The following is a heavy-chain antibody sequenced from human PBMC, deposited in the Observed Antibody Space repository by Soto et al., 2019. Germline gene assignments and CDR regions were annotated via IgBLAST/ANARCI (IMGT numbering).Heavy chain of an antibody. J-gene: IGHJ6*02. CDR1: GFTFSSYW. Sequence: CAASGFTFSSYWMSWVRQAPGKGLEWVANIKQDGSEKYYVDSVKGRFTISRDNAKNSLYLQMNSLRAEDTAVYYCAREKYSYGYYYGMDVWGQGTTVTVS. V-gene: IGHV3-7*01. D-gene: IGHD5-18*01. CDR2: IKQDGSEK. CDR3: AREKYSYGYYYGMDV.